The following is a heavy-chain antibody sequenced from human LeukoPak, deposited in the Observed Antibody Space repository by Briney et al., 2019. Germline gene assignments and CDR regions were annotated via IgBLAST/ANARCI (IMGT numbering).Heavy chain of an antibody. CDR1: GYTFTGYY. V-gene: IGHV1-2*02. Sequence: ASVKVSCKASGYTFTGYYMHWVRQAPGQGLEWMGWINPNSGGTNYAQKFQGRVTMTRDTSISTAYMELRSLRSDDTAVYYCARGGTMVRGVNPLGDYGMDVWGQGTTVTVSS. CDR3: ARGGTMVRGVNPLGDYGMDV. D-gene: IGHD3-10*01. CDR2: INPNSGGT. J-gene: IGHJ6*02.